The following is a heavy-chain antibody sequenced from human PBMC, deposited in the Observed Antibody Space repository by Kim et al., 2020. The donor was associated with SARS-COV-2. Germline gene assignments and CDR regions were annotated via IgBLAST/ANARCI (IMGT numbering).Heavy chain of an antibody. CDR2: ISYDGSNK. Sequence: GGSLRLSCAASGFTFSSYGMHWVRQAPGKGLEWVAVISYDGSNKYYADSVKGRFTISRDNSKNTLYLQMNSLRAEDTAVYYCAKDRKAVGPPGIFDYWGQGTLVTVSS. D-gene: IGHD1-26*01. V-gene: IGHV3-30*18. J-gene: IGHJ4*02. CDR3: AKDRKAVGPPGIFDY. CDR1: GFTFSSYG.